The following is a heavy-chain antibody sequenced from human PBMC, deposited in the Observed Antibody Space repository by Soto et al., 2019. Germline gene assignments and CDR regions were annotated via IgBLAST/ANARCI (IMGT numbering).Heavy chain of an antibody. Sequence: GASVKVSCKASGGTFSSYAISWVRQAPGQGLEWMGGIIPIFGTANYAQKFQGRVTITADESTSTAYMGLSSLRSEDTAVYYCARGGRFEWPRLGPYYYGMDVWGQGTTVTVSS. CDR1: GGTFSSYA. CDR2: IIPIFGTA. CDR3: ARGGRFEWPRLGPYYYGMDV. D-gene: IGHD5-12*01. J-gene: IGHJ6*02. V-gene: IGHV1-69*13.